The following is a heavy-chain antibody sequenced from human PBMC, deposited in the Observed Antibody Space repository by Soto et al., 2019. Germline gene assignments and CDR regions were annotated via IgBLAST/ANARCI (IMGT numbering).Heavy chain of an antibody. J-gene: IGHJ6*03. V-gene: IGHV3-74*01. D-gene: IGHD3-10*01. CDR2: IDKVGTDS. CDR3: ARGWFGPDV. CDR1: EFTFSGRS. Sequence: EVQLVESGGGLVQPGGSLRLSCSASEFTFSGRSVHWFRQAPGKGLVWVSGIDKVGTDSTYADSVKGRFTSSRDNAKNTVYLQMNSLRVEDTAVYYCARGWFGPDVWGKGTTVTVSS.